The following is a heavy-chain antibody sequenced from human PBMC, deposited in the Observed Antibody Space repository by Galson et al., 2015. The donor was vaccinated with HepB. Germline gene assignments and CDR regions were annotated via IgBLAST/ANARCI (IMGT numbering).Heavy chain of an antibody. CDR2: ISYDGSNK. D-gene: IGHD2-2*02. CDR3: AREHGYCSSTSCYRTNYYYYGMDV. V-gene: IGHV3-30*04. Sequence: SLRLSCAASGFTFSSYAMHWVRQAPGKGLEWVAVISYDGSNKYYADSVKGRFTISRDNSKNTLYLQMNSLRAEDTAVYYCAREHGYCSSTSCYRTNYYYYGMDVWGQGTTVTVSS. J-gene: IGHJ6*02. CDR1: GFTFSSYA.